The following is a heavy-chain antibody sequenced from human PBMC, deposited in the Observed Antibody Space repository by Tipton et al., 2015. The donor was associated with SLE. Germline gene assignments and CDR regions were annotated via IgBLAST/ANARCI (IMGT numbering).Heavy chain of an antibody. V-gene: IGHV1-58*01. CDR2: IVVGTGNT. Sequence: QLVQSGAEVKKPGTSVKFSCKASGFNFISSTLQWVRQARGQRLEWIGWIVVGTGNTNYAQKFQERVTITRDMSTSTAYLELSSLRSEDTAVYYCAASPHVIAREDAFDIWGQGTMVTVSS. CDR1: GFNFISST. CDR3: AASPHVIAREDAFDI. J-gene: IGHJ3*02. D-gene: IGHD2/OR15-2a*01.